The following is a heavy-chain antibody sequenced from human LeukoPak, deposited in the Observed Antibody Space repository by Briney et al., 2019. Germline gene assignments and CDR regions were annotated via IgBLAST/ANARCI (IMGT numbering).Heavy chain of an antibody. CDR3: ARDDNYGSGQPDD. CDR2: INPKSGGT. Sequence: GASVKVSCKASGYTFTDYYMHWVRQAPGQGLEWMGWINPKSGGTNYARKFQGRVTMTTDTSTSTVYMELRSLRSDDTAVYYCARDDNYGSGQPDDWGQGTLVTVSS. CDR1: GYTFTDYY. D-gene: IGHD3-10*01. J-gene: IGHJ4*02. V-gene: IGHV1-2*02.